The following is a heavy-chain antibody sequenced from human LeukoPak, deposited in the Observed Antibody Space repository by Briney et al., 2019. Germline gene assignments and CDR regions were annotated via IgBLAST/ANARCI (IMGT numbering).Heavy chain of an antibody. J-gene: IGHJ4*02. D-gene: IGHD1-26*01. V-gene: IGHV3-53*01. CDR3: ATGRGSSY. CDR1: GFTFSSYS. CDR2: IYSGGST. Sequence: GGSLRLSCAASGFTFSSYSMNWVRQAPGKGLEWVSVIYSGGSTYYADSVKGRFTISRDYSKNTVSLQMNSLRAEDTAVYYCATGRGSSYWGQGTLVTVSS.